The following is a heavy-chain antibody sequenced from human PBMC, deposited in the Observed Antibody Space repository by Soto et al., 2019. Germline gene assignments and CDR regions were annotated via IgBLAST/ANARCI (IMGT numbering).Heavy chain of an antibody. CDR2: INPNSGGT. J-gene: IGHJ6*02. V-gene: IGHV1-2*04. CDR3: ARDGGAYYDILTGYYNGPTYYYYGMDV. Sequence: GASVKVSCKASVYTFTGYYMHWVRQAPGQGLEWMGWINPNSGGTNYAQKFQGWVTMTRDTSISTAYMELSRLRSDDTAVYYCARDGGAYYDILTGYYNGPTYYYYGMDVWGQGTTVTVSS. CDR1: VYTFTGYY. D-gene: IGHD3-9*01.